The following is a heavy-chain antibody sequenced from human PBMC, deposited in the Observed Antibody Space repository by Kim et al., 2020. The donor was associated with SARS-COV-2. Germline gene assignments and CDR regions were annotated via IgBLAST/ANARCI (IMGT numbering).Heavy chain of an antibody. D-gene: IGHD6-19*01. CDR3: ARDGDLYSSGKVAFDI. Sequence: GGSLRLSCAASGFTFSSYWMTWVRQAPGKGLEWVANIKQDGNQKYYVDSVKGRFTISRDNSKNSLYLQMNSLRAEDTAVYYCARDGDLYSSGKVAFDIWGQGTMVTFSS. CDR2: IKQDGNQK. V-gene: IGHV3-7*01. J-gene: IGHJ3*02. CDR1: GFTFSSYW.